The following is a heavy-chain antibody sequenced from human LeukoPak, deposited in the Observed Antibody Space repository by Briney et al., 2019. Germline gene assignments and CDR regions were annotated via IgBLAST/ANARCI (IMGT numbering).Heavy chain of an antibody. Sequence: PSETLSLTCTVSGGSISSGDYYWSWIRQPPGKGLEWIGYIYYSGSTYYNPSLKSRVTISVDTSKNQFSLKLSSVTAADTAVYYCARDDSGSSRDYYYGMDVWGQGTTVTVSS. CDR2: IYYSGST. J-gene: IGHJ6*02. CDR1: GGSISSGDYY. CDR3: ARDDSGSSRDYYYGMDV. V-gene: IGHV4-30-4*02. D-gene: IGHD1-26*01.